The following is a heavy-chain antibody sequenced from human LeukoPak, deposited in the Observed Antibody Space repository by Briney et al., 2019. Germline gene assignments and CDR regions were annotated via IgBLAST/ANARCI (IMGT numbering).Heavy chain of an antibody. CDR1: GFNVSSNH. CDR2: IYISSNT. CDR3: AKDRHFDY. J-gene: IGHJ4*02. Sequence: GGSLRLFCTASGFNVSSNHMSWVRQAPGKGLEWVSLIYISSNTYYADSVEGRFTISRDNSKNTLYLQMNSLRDEDTAVYYCAKDRHFDYWGQGTLVTVSS. V-gene: IGHV3-53*01.